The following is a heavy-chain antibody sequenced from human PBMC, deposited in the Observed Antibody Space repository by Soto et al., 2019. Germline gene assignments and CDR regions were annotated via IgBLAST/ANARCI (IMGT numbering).Heavy chain of an antibody. D-gene: IGHD4-17*01. CDR1: VYRVTNYW. CDR2: ISPADSDN. V-gene: IGHV5-51*01. J-gene: IGHJ2*01. Sequence: GESLKISCKVSVYRVTNYWIRWFRQMPATVLEWMGIISPADSDNRYSPSLQGQVTISADKSISTAYLQWSSLKASDTAMYYCARSLGDYGGTWYFDLWGRGTLVTVSS. CDR3: ARSLGDYGGTWYFDL.